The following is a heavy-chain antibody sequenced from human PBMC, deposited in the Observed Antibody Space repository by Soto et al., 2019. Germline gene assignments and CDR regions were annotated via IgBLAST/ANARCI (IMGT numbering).Heavy chain of an antibody. CDR3: ASKGPTDVDWLFHFEF. Sequence: QVQLVQSGAEVRKPGSSVTVSCTASGGTFSNYALSWVRQAPGQGLEWMGGIIRQFGTTNYAQKFQGRVSITADESTNTVYMEQRSLTSEDTAVYYCASKGPTDVDWLFHFEFWGQGTPVTVSS. CDR2: IIRQFGTT. J-gene: IGHJ4*02. V-gene: IGHV1-69*01. CDR1: GGTFSNYA. D-gene: IGHD3-9*01.